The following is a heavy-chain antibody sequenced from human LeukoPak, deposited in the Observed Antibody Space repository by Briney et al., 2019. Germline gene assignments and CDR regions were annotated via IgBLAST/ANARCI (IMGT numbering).Heavy chain of an antibody. CDR2: IYYSGST. Sequence: SETLSLTCTVSGGSISSSSYYWGWIRQPPGKGLEWIGSIYYSGSTNYNPSLKSRVTISEDTSKNQFSLNPTSVTAADTAVYYCARRGYCSSTTCYAGGGFDYWGQGTLVTVSS. CDR1: GGSISSSSYY. J-gene: IGHJ4*02. D-gene: IGHD2-2*01. CDR3: ARRGYCSSTTCYAGGGFDY. V-gene: IGHV4-39*01.